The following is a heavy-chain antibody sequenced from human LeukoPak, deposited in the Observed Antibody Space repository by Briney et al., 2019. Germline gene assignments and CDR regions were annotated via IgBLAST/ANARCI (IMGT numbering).Heavy chain of an antibody. CDR3: AVVPAAMGDWFDP. J-gene: IGHJ5*02. D-gene: IGHD2-2*01. CDR2: ISPSGGST. CDR1: GYTFTSYY. Sequence: ASVKDSCKASGYTFTSYYMHWVRQAPGQGLEWMGIISPSGGSTSYAQKFQGRVTMTRDTSTSTVYMELSTLRSEDTAVYYCAVVPAAMGDWFDPWGQGTLVTVSS. V-gene: IGHV1-46*01.